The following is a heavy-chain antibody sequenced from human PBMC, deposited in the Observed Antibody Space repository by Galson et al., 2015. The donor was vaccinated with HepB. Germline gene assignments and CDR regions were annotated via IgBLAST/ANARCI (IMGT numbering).Heavy chain of an antibody. CDR3: AGSGWTSGGLDV. D-gene: IGHD6-19*01. CDR1: GFTFSSYS. Sequence: SLRLSCAASGFTFSSYSMNWVRQAPGKGLEWVSYIDSSSSTIYYADSVKGRFTISRDNTKNSLYLQMNSLRAEDTAVYYCAGSGWTSGGLDVWGQGTTVSVSS. J-gene: IGHJ6*02. CDR2: IDSSSSTI. V-gene: IGHV3-48*04.